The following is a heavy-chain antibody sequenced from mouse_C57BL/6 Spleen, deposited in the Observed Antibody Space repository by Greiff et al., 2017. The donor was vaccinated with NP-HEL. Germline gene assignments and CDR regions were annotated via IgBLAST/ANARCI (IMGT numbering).Heavy chain of an antibody. CDR2: IDPSDSYT. CDR1: GYTFTSYW. J-gene: IGHJ2*01. V-gene: IGHV1-69*01. Sequence: VQLQQPGAELVMPGASVKLSCKASGYTFTSYWMHWVKQRPGQGLEWIGEIDPSDSYTNYNQKFKGKSTLTVDKSSSPAYMQLSSLTSEDSAVYYCAKGVYGSSYFDYWGQGTTLTVSS. D-gene: IGHD1-1*01. CDR3: AKGVYGSSYFDY.